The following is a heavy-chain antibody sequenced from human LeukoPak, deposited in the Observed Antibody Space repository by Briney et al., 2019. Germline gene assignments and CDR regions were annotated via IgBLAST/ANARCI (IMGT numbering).Heavy chain of an antibody. CDR2: INHSGST. V-gene: IGHV4-34*01. D-gene: IGHD2-2*01. J-gene: IGHJ6*04. Sequence: SETLSLTCAVYGGSFSGYYWSWIRQPPGKGLEWIGEINHSGSTNYNPSLKSRVTISVDTSKNQFSLKLSSVTAADTAVYYCARGGSARLKRVPATRLDVWGKGTTVTVSS. CDR3: ARGGSARLKRVPATRLDV. CDR1: GGSFSGYY.